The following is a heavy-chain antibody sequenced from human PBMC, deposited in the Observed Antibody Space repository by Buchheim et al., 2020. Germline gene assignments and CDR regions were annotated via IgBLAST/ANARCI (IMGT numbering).Heavy chain of an antibody. CDR1: GFTFTSYS. V-gene: IGHV3-21*01. Sequence: EVQLVESGGGLVKPGGSLGLSCATSGFTFTSYSLSWVRQAPGKGLEWVSSISSSGMYIYYAVSVKGRFTLSRYNAKNSLYLQMSGLRGEDTAVYYCVRANTTGAYYFDYWGQGTL. D-gene: IGHD1-1*01. CDR2: ISSSGMYI. J-gene: IGHJ4*02. CDR3: VRANTTGAYYFDY.